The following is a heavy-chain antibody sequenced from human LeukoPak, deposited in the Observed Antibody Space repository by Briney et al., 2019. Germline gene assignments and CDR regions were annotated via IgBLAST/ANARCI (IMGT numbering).Heavy chain of an antibody. J-gene: IGHJ4*02. V-gene: IGHV3-23*01. CDR3: ARYNSGYDS. CDR1: GFTFSTYA. D-gene: IGHD5-12*01. Sequence: GGSLRLSCAASGFTFSTYAMGWVRQAPGKGLEWVSAISGSGGTTSYADSVKGRFTISRDNSKNTLDLQMNSLRAGDTALYYCARYNSGYDSWGQGTLVTVSS. CDR2: ISGSGGTT.